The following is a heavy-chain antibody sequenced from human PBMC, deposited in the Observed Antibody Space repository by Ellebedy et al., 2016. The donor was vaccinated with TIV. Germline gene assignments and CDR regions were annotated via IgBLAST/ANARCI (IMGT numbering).Heavy chain of an antibody. Sequence: GGSLRLSXAASGFTFSSYDMHWVRQATGKGLEWVSAIGTAGDTYYPGSVKGRFTISRENAKNSLYLQMNSLRAGDTAVYYCARGRNLPGIAVADPFTFDYWGQGTLVTVSS. CDR3: ARGRNLPGIAVADPFTFDY. CDR1: GFTFSSYD. D-gene: IGHD6-19*01. J-gene: IGHJ4*02. CDR2: IGTAGDT. V-gene: IGHV3-13*01.